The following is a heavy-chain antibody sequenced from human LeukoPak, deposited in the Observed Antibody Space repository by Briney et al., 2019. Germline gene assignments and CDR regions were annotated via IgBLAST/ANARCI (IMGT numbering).Heavy chain of an antibody. D-gene: IGHD5-18*01. Sequence: GGSLRLSCAASGFTFGSYTLNWVRQAPGKGLEWLSSISSGSSYIYYADSVKGRFTISRDNANNSLYLQLHSLRAEDTAVYYCAKDQNSYCGYWGQGTLVTVSS. CDR2: ISSGSSYI. CDR3: AKDQNSYCGY. V-gene: IGHV3-21*04. J-gene: IGHJ4*02. CDR1: GFTFGSYT.